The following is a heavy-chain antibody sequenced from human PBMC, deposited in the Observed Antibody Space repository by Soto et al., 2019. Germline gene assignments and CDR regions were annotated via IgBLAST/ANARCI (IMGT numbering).Heavy chain of an antibody. V-gene: IGHV4-30-4*01. CDR2: ISYSGST. CDR1: GGSISSANYY. D-gene: IGHD3-3*01. J-gene: IGHJ5*02. Sequence: SETLSLTCTVSGGSISSANYYWSWIRQPPGKGLEWIGFISYSGSTYYNPSLKSRVTVSVDTSKNHFSLRLSSVTAADTAVYYCARGQRFSDWFDPWGQGTLVTVSS. CDR3: ARGQRFSDWFDP.